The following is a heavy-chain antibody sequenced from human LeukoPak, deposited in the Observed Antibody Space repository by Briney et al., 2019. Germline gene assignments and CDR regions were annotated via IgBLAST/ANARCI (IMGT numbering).Heavy chain of an antibody. CDR3: ARVEELAYCGGDSHFCAFDI. CDR2: TYYRSKWYN. Sequence: SQTLSLTCAISGDSVSSNSAAWNWIRQSPSRGLEWLGRTYYRSKWYNDYAVSVKSRITINPDTSKNQFSLQLNSVTPEDTAVYYCARVEELAYCGGDSHFCAFDIWGQGTMVTVSS. V-gene: IGHV6-1*01. J-gene: IGHJ3*02. D-gene: IGHD2-21*02. CDR1: GDSVSSNSAA.